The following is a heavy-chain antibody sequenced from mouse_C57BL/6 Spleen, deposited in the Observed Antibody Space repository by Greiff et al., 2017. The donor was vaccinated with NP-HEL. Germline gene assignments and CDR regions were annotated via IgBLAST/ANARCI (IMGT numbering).Heavy chain of an antibody. Sequence: VQLQQSGAELVKPGASVKLSCKASGYTFTSYWVHWVKQRPGQGLEWIGMIHPNSGSTNYNEKFKSKATLTVDKSSSTAYMQLSSLTSEDSAVYYCARSMGRDGFDYWGQGTTLTVSS. D-gene: IGHD4-1*01. CDR1: GYTFTSYW. CDR3: ARSMGRDGFDY. V-gene: IGHV1-64*01. J-gene: IGHJ2*01. CDR2: IHPNSGST.